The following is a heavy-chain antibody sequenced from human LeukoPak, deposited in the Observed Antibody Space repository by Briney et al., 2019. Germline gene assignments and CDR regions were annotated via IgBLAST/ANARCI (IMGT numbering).Heavy chain of an antibody. CDR2: ISTSSSYI. J-gene: IGHJ6*04. V-gene: IGHV3-21*03. CDR3: AELGITMIGGV. Sequence: GGSLRLSCAASGFTFSRYSLNWVRQAPGKGLEWVSSISTSSSYIYYADSVKGRFTISRDNAKNSLYLQMNSLRAEDTAVYYCAELGITMIGGVWGKGTTVTISS. CDR1: GFTFSRYS. D-gene: IGHD3-10*02.